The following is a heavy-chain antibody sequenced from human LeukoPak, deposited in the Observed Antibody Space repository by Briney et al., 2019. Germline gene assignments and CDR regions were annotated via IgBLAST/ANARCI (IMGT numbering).Heavy chain of an antibody. D-gene: IGHD6-13*01. CDR1: GYTFTGYY. J-gene: IGHJ5*02. Sequence: ASVKVSCKASGYTFTGYYMHWVRQAPGQGLEWMGWINPNSGGTNYAQKFQGRVTMTRNTSISTAYMELSSLRSEDTAVYYCAAESSSWYRGGSWFDPWGQGTLVTVSS. CDR3: AAESSSWYRGGSWFDP. V-gene: IGHV1-2*02. CDR2: INPNSGGT.